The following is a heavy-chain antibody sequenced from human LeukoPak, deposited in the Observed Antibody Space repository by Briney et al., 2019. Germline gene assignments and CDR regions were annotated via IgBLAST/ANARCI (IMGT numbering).Heavy chain of an antibody. CDR3: AKGGGSTSWYDSDY. D-gene: IGHD6-13*01. CDR1: RFTVSSNY. Sequence: GGSLRLSCAASRFTVSSNYMSWVRQAPGKGLEWVSVIYSGGSTYYADSVKGRFTISRDNSKNTLYLQMISLRAEDTAVYYCAKGGGSTSWYDSDYWGQGTLVTVSS. J-gene: IGHJ4*02. CDR2: IYSGGST. V-gene: IGHV3-66*02.